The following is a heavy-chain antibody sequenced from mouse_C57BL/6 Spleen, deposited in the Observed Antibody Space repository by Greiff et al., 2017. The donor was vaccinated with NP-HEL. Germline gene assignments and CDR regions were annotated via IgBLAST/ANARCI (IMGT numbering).Heavy chain of an antibody. J-gene: IGHJ4*01. CDR2: IYPSDSET. D-gene: IGHD1-1*01. Sequence: QVQLQQPGAELVRPGSSVKLSCKASGYTFTSYWMDWVKQRPGQGLEWIGNIYPSDSETHYNQKFKDKATLTVDKSSSTAYMQLSSLTSEDSAVYYCAKTVAENAMDYWGQGTSVTVSS. V-gene: IGHV1-61*01. CDR3: AKTVAENAMDY. CDR1: GYTFTSYW.